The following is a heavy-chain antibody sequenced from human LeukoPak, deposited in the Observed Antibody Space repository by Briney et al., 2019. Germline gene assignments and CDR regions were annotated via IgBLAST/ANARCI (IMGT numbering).Heavy chain of an antibody. J-gene: IGHJ6*02. V-gene: IGHV4-31*03. CDR3: ARDTLVTMVRRVNYYYYYGMDV. Sequence: SETLSLTCTVSGGSISSGGYYWSWIRQHPGKGLEWIGYIYYSGSTYYNPSLKSRVTMSVDTSKNQFSLKVSSVTAADTAVYYCARDTLVTMVRRVNYYYYYGMDVWGQGTTVTVSS. D-gene: IGHD3-10*01. CDR1: GGSISSGGYY. CDR2: IYYSGST.